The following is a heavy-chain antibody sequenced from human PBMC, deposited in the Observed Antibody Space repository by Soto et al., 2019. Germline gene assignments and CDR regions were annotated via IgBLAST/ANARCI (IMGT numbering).Heavy chain of an antibody. V-gene: IGHV1-18*01. CDR1: GYTFTSYG. J-gene: IGHJ5*02. CDR3: ARIPSKASRWYRWVDP. CDR2: ISAYNGNT. Sequence: QVQLVQSGAEVKKPGASVKVSCKASGYTFTSYGISWVRQAPGQGLEWMGWISAYNGNTNYAQKLQGRVTMTTDTTTSTGYLEQRSLRSDDTAVYYWARIPSKASRWYRWVDPWGQGTLVTVAS. D-gene: IGHD6-13*01.